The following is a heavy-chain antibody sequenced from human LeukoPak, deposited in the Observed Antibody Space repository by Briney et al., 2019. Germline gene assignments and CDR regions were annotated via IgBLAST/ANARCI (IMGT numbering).Heavy chain of an antibody. CDR2: ISYDGSDK. D-gene: IGHD4-11*01. Sequence: GGSLRLSCAASVFTFSSYSMHWVRQAPGKGLEWVAVISYDGSDKYYADSVKGRFTISRDNSKNTLYLQVNSLRAEDTAVYYCARDGVTTALFDFDYWGQGTLVTVSS. J-gene: IGHJ4*02. CDR1: VFTFSSYS. V-gene: IGHV3-30-3*01. CDR3: ARDGVTTALFDFDY.